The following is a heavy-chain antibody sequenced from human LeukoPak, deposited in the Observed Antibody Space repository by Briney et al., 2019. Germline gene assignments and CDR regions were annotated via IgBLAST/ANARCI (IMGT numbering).Heavy chain of an antibody. CDR3: ARAVASYLEAIVVVPAAIDY. J-gene: IGHJ4*02. Sequence: SQTLSLTCTVSGGSISSGGYYWSWIRQHPGKGLEWIGYIYYSGSTYYNPSLKSRVTISVYTSKNQFSLKLSSVTAADTAVYYCARAVASYLEAIVVVPAAIDYWGQGTLVTVSS. V-gene: IGHV4-31*03. D-gene: IGHD2-2*01. CDR1: GGSISSGGYY. CDR2: IYYSGST.